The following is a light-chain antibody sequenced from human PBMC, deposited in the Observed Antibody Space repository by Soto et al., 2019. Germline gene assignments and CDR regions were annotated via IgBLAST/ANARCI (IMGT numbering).Light chain of an antibody. CDR1: SDYSHYK. Sequence: QLVLTQPPSASASLGASVTLTCTLSSDYSHYKVDWYQQRPGKGPRFVMRVGTGGIVGSKGDGIPDRFSVLGSGLNRYLTIKNIQEEDESYYHCGADCGSGSNFVVVFGGGTKLTVL. V-gene: IGLV9-49*01. CDR3: GADCGSGSNFVVV. CDR2: VGTGGIVG. J-gene: IGLJ2*01.